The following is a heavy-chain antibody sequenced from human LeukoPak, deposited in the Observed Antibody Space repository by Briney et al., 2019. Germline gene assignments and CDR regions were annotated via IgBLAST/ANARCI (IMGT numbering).Heavy chain of an antibody. Sequence: GGSLRLSCAASGFTFSSYSMTWVRQAPGKGLEWVSSISSSSSYIYYADSVKGRFTISRDNAKNSLYLQMNSLRAEDTAVYYCARQLGYSSSGYRKYGMDVWGQGTTVTVSS. CDR1: GFTFSSYS. CDR2: ISSSSSYI. V-gene: IGHV3-21*01. D-gene: IGHD6-13*01. CDR3: ARQLGYSSSGYRKYGMDV. J-gene: IGHJ6*02.